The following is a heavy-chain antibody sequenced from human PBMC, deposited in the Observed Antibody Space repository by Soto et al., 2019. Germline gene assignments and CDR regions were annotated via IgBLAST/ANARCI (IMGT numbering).Heavy chain of an antibody. CDR1: GDSVRNQY. CDR2: IYRSGST. CDR3: ARTLDYVHMDD. D-gene: IGHD3-16*01. Sequence: SETLSLTWTVSGDSVRNQYWSWIRRPPGRGLEWIGYIYRSGSTKYNPSLKSRVTIAVDTSKNQFSLKLSSVTAADTAVYYCARTLDYVHMDDCGKGTTVTVSS. V-gene: IGHV4-4*09. J-gene: IGHJ6*03.